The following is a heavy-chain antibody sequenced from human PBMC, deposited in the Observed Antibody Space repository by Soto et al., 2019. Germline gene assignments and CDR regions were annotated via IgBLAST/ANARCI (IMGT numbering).Heavy chain of an antibody. CDR3: ARAPWGVITPNYFDY. CDR1: GGTFSSYA. V-gene: IGHV1-69*13. CDR2: IIPIFGTA. D-gene: IGHD3-10*01. J-gene: IGHJ4*02. Sequence: SVKVSCKASGGTFSSYAISWVRQAPGQGLEWMGGIIPIFGTANYAQKFQGRVTITADESTSTAYMELSSLRSEDTAVYYCARAPWGVITPNYFDYWGQGTLVTVSS.